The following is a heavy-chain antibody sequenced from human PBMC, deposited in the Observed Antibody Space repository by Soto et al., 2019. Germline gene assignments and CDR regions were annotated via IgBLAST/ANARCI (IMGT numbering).Heavy chain of an antibody. CDR3: ARGSGYYYWDDY. V-gene: IGHV1-3*01. CDR1: GYTFTSYA. J-gene: IGHJ4*02. CDR2: INAGNGNT. D-gene: IGHD3-22*01. Sequence: ASVKVSCKASGYTFTSYAMHWVRQAPGQRLEWMGWINAGNGNTKYSQKFQGRVTITKDTSASTAYMELSSLRSEDTAVYYCARGSGYYYWDDYWGQGTLVTVSS.